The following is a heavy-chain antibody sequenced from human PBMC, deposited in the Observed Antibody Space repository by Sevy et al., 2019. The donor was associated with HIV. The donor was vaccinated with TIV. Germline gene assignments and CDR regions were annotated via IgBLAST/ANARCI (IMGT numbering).Heavy chain of an antibody. V-gene: IGHV1-2*02. J-gene: IGHJ6*02. CDR2: INPNSGGT. Sequence: ASVKVSCKASGYTFTGYYMHWVRQAPGQGLEWMGWINPNSGGTNYAQKFQGRVTMTRDTSISTAYVELSRLRSDDTAVYYCARLPGIAAAGTPPNDYYYYGMDVWGQGTTVTVSS. D-gene: IGHD6-13*01. CDR1: GYTFTGYY. CDR3: ARLPGIAAAGTPPNDYYYYGMDV.